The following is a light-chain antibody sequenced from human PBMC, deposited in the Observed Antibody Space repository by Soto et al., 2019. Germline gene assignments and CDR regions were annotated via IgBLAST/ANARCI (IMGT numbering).Light chain of an antibody. CDR2: GAS. CDR3: QQYGSSGT. V-gene: IGKV3-20*01. Sequence: EIVLTQSPGTLSLSPGERATLSCRASQRVSNNYLAWYQQKPGQAPRLLIYGASNRATGIPDRFSGSGSGTYFTLTISRQEAEDFALYYCQQYGSSGTFGQGTKVEIK. J-gene: IGKJ1*01. CDR1: QRVSNNY.